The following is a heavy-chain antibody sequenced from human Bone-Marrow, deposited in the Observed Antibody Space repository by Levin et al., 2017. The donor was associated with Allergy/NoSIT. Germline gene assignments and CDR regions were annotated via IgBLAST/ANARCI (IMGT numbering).Heavy chain of an antibody. CDR2: IYPGDSDT. CDR3: ARVTMVRGVIFRLDY. Sequence: GESLKISCKGSGYSFTSYWIGWVRQMPGKGLEWMGIIYPGDSDTRYSPSFQGQVTISADKSISTAYLQWSSLKASDTAMYYCARVTMVRGVIFRLDYWGQGTLVTVSS. CDR1: GYSFTSYW. J-gene: IGHJ4*02. V-gene: IGHV5-51*01. D-gene: IGHD3-10*01.